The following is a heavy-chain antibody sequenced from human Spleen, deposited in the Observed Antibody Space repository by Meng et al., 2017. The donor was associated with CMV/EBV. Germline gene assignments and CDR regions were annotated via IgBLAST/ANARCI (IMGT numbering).Heavy chain of an antibody. V-gene: IGHV1-2*02. J-gene: IGHJ5*02. CDR1: AYTFTAFY. D-gene: IGHD6-19*01. CDR3: AKDSSGWYNWFDP. CDR2: IHPNTGGT. Sequence: KASAYTFTAFYIHWVRQAPGQGLEWMGWIHPNTGGTNYAQRFQGRVTMTRDTSISTAYMELSGLRSDDTAVYYCAKDSSGWYNWFDPWGQGTLVTVSS.